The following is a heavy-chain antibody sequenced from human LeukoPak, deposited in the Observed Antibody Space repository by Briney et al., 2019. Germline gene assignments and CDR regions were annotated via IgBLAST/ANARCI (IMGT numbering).Heavy chain of an antibody. CDR2: ISGSGGST. CDR1: GFTFSSYA. CDR3: ARGITIFGVVTRPDY. J-gene: IGHJ4*02. Sequence: GGSLRLSCAASGFTFSSYAMSWVRQAPGKGLEWVSAISGSGGSTYYADSVKGRFIISRDNSKNTLYLQMNSLRAEDTAVYSCARGITIFGVVTRPDYWGQGTLVTVSS. D-gene: IGHD3-3*01. V-gene: IGHV3-23*01.